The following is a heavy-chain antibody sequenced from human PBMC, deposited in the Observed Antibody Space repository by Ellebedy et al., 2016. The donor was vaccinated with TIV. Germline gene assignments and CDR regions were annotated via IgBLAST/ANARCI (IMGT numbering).Heavy chain of an antibody. J-gene: IGHJ4*02. Sequence: AASVKVSCKTSRGTFNNYAIIWVRPAPGQGLEWMGGIIPMFGTANYAQKFQGRVTITADESTSTAYMELSSLRSEDTATYYCATSTSLVSFQYWGQGTLVTVSS. CDR3: ATSTSLVSFQY. CDR2: IIPMFGTA. V-gene: IGHV1-69*13. CDR1: RGTFNNYA. D-gene: IGHD5-18*01.